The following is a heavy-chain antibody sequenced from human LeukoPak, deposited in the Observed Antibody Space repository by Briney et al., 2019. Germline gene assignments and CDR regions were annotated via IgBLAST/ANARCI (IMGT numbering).Heavy chain of an antibody. D-gene: IGHD4-11*01. J-gene: IGHJ5*02. CDR2: INPSGGST. CDR3: ARDGPYSNYGWFDP. Sequence: ASVKVSCKASGFTFTNYNLHWARQAPGQRLEWMGIINPSGGSTNYAQNFQGRVTMTRDMSTSTVYMELSSLRSEDTAVYYCARDGPYSNYGWFDPWGQGTLVTVSS. CDR1: GFTFTNYN. V-gene: IGHV1-46*01.